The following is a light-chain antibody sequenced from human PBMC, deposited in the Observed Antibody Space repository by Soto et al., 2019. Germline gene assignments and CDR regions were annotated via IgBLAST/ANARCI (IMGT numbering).Light chain of an antibody. CDR1: QSVSSS. CDR3: QQYINWPPRIT. Sequence: EIVMTQSPATLSVSPGERATLSCRASQSVSSSLAWYQQRPGQPTRLLIYGASTRATGIPARFSGSGSGTEFTLTISSLQSEDFAVYYCQQYINWPPRITFGQGTRLEIK. V-gene: IGKV3-15*01. CDR2: GAS. J-gene: IGKJ5*01.